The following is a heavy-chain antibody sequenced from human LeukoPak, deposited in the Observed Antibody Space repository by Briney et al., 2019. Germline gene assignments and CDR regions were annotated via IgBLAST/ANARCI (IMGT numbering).Heavy chain of an antibody. CDR3: VREFYDSSGYTDY. D-gene: IGHD3-22*01. V-gene: IGHV4-38-2*02. CDR2: IYHSETA. Sequence: PSETLSLTCAVSGYSISSGYYWGWVWQPPGKGLEWIGSIYHSETAYYNPSLKSRVTISIDTSKNQFSVKLSSVTAADTAVYYCVREFYDSSGYTDYWGQGTLVTVSS. J-gene: IGHJ4*02. CDR1: GYSISSGYY.